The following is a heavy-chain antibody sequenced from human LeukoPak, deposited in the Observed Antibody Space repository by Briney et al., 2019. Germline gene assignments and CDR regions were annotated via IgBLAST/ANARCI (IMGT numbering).Heavy chain of an antibody. V-gene: IGHV4-4*07. J-gene: IGHJ3*01. D-gene: IGHD2-8*01. CDR2: IYSSGST. Sequence: SETLSPTCTVSGGSITNYYWSWIRQPAGKGLEWIGRIYSSGSTNYNPSLNSRVTMSVDTSKNQFSLKLTSVTAADTAVYYCARTSPKNGAFDLWGQGTMVTVSS. CDR1: GGSITNYY. CDR3: ARTSPKNGAFDL.